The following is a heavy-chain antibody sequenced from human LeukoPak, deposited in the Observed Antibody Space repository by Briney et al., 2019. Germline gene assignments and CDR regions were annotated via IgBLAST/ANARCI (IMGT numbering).Heavy chain of an antibody. Sequence: ASVKVSCKASGGTFSSYAISWVRQAPGKGLEWMGGFDPEDGETIYAQKFQGRVTMTEDTSTDTAYMELSSLRSEDTAVYYCATGLGTPRRWGQGTLVTVSS. D-gene: IGHD2-15*01. J-gene: IGHJ4*02. CDR3: ATGLGTPRR. CDR1: GGTFSSYA. V-gene: IGHV1-24*01. CDR2: FDPEDGET.